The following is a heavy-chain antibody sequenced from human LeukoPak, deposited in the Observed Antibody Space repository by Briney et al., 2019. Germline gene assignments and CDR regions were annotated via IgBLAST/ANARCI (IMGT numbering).Heavy chain of an antibody. V-gene: IGHV3-21*01. CDR3: ARFHDYGDRGDDY. CDR2: ISSSSSYI. J-gene: IGHJ4*02. Sequence: PGGSLRLSCAASGFTFSSYSMNWVRQAPGKGLEWVSSISSSSSYIYYADSVKGRFTISRDNAKNSLYLQMNSLRAEDTAVYYCARFHDYGDRGDDYWGQGTLVTVSS. CDR1: GFTFSSYS. D-gene: IGHD4-17*01.